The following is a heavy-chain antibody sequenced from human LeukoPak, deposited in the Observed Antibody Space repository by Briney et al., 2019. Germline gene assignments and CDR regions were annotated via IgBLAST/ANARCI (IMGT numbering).Heavy chain of an antibody. V-gene: IGHV4-59*08. J-gene: IGHJ4*02. CDR1: GGSISSYY. CDR2: IYYSGST. Sequence: SETLSLTCTVSGGSISSYYWNWIRQPPGKGLEWIGYIYYSGSTNYNPSLKSRVTISVDTSKNQLSLKLSSVTAADTAVYYCARPPGGNYLFDYWGQGTLVTVSS. D-gene: IGHD4-23*01. CDR3: ARPPGGNYLFDY.